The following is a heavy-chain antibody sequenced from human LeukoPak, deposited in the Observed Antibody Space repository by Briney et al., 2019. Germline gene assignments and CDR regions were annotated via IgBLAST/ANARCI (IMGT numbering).Heavy chain of an antibody. V-gene: IGHV3-74*01. CDR3: ARDFPNYDILTGRGGYGMDV. D-gene: IGHD3-9*01. J-gene: IGHJ6*02. CDR2: INSDGSST. CDR1: GFTFSSYW. Sequence: GGSLRLSCAASGFTFSSYWMHWVRQAPGKGLVWVSRINSDGSSTSYADSVKGRFTISRDNAKNTLYLQMNSLRAEDTAVYYCARDFPNYDILTGRGGYGMDVWGQRTTVTVSS.